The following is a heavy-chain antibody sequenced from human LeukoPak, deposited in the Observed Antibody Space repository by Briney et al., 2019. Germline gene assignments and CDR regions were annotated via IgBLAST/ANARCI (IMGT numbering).Heavy chain of an antibody. CDR1: GGSISSSSYY. V-gene: IGHV4-39*07. D-gene: IGHD6-19*01. Sequence: PSETLSLTCTVSGGSISSSSYYWGWIRQPPGKGLEWIGSIYYSGSTYYNPSLKSRVTISVDTSKNQFSLKLSSVTAADTAVYYCARVAVAGRDWYFDLWGRGTLVTVSS. CDR3: ARVAVAGRDWYFDL. CDR2: IYYSGST. J-gene: IGHJ2*01.